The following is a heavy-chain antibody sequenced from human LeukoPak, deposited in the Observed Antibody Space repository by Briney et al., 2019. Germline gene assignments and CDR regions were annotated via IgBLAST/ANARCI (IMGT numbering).Heavy chain of an antibody. D-gene: IGHD4-17*01. CDR3: ARGSSYGDYYFDY. CDR2: ISGSGDNT. J-gene: IGHJ4*02. CDR1: GFTFSSYA. Sequence: GGSLRLSCAASGFTFSSYAMSWVRQVPGKGLEWVSVISGSGDNTYYADSVKGRFTISRDNSKNMLYLQMNSLRAEDTAVYYCARGSSYGDYYFDYWGQGTLVTVSS. V-gene: IGHV3-23*01.